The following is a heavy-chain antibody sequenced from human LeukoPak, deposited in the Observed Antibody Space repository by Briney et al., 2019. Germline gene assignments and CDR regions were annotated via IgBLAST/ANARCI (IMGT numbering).Heavy chain of an antibody. CDR2: ISGSGGST. D-gene: IGHD3-10*01. J-gene: IGHJ4*02. CDR1: GFTFSSCA. CDR3: AKGYQYYYGSGSYNLDY. V-gene: IGHV3-23*01. Sequence: GRSLRLSCAASGFTFSSCAMSWVRQAPGKGLEWVSAISGSGGSTYYADSVKGRFTISRDNSKNTLYLQMNSLRAEDTAAYYCAKGYQYYYGSGSYNLDYWGQGTLVTVSS.